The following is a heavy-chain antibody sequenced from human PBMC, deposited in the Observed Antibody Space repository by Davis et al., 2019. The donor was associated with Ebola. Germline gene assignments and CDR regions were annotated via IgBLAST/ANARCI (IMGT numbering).Heavy chain of an antibody. CDR3: ARDQTENYYDSSGSDAFDI. V-gene: IGHV1-2*02. CDR2: INPNSGGT. Sequence: ASVKVSCKASGYTFTGYYMHWVRQAPGQGLEWMGWINPNSGGTNYAQKFQGRVTMTRDTSTSTVYMELSSLRSEDTAVYYCARDQTENYYDSSGSDAFDIWGQGTMVTVSS. D-gene: IGHD3-22*01. J-gene: IGHJ3*02. CDR1: GYTFTGYY.